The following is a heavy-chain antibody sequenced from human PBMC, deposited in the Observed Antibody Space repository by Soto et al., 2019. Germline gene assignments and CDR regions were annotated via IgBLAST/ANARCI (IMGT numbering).Heavy chain of an antibody. J-gene: IGHJ3*01. CDR1: GGSISSSHW. Sequence: QVQLQESGPGLVKPSGTLSLTCAVSGGSISSSHWWTWVRQSPGKGLDYIGEISHSGTSNSNPSLKSRVSLSVDKSKNHFSLTLTSVTAADTAVYYCARVVLTITRGAFDAWGQGTLVIVSS. D-gene: IGHD3-9*01. CDR2: ISHSGTS. CDR3: ARVVLTITRGAFDA. V-gene: IGHV4-4*02.